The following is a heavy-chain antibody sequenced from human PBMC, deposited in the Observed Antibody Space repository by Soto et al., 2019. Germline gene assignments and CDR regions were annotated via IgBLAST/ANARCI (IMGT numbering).Heavy chain of an antibody. J-gene: IGHJ5*02. CDR3: AHSPLRVAAPCTIWFDP. V-gene: IGHV2-5*02. D-gene: IGHD3-3*01. CDR2: IYWDDDK. Sequence: QITLKESGPTLVKPTQTLTLTCTFSGFSLSTSGVGVGWIRQPPGKALEWLALIYWDDDKRYSPSLKSRLTITKDTSKNQVVLTMTNMDPVDTATYYCAHSPLRVAAPCTIWFDPWGQGTLVTVSS. CDR1: GFSLSTSGVG.